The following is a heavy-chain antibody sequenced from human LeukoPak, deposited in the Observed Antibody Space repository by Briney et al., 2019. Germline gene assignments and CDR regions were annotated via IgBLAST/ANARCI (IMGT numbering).Heavy chain of an antibody. CDR1: GYTFTSYD. CDR2: MNPNSGNT. J-gene: IGHJ4*02. Sequence: GASVKVSCKASGYTFTSYDINWVRQATGQGLEWMGWMNPNSGNTGYAQKFQGRVTMTRSTSISTAYMELSSLRSEDTAVYYCARVATMVRGVIITFGYWGQGTLVTVSS. V-gene: IGHV1-8*01. CDR3: ARVATMVRGVIITFGY. D-gene: IGHD3-10*01.